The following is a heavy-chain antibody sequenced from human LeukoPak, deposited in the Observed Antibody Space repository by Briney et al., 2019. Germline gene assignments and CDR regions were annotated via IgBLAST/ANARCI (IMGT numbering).Heavy chain of an antibody. V-gene: IGHV3-7*01. CDR1: GFTFSSYW. D-gene: IGHD4-11*01. Sequence: GGSLRLSCAASGFTFSSYWMSRVRQAPGEGRVWVANIKQGGREKYHVDSVKGRFTISRDNAKNSLYLQMNSLRAEDTAVYYCARRYDDYRCFDYWGQGTLVTVSS. CDR2: IKQGGREK. J-gene: IGHJ4*02. CDR3: ARRYDDYRCFDY.